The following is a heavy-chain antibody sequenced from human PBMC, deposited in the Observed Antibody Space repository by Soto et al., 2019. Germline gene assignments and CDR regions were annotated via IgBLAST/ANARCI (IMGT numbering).Heavy chain of an antibody. Sequence: QVQLQESGPGLVKPSQTLSLTCTVSGGSISSGDYYWSWIRQPPGKGLEWIGYIYYSGSTYYNPSLKSRVTISVDTSKNQFSLKLSSVTAADTAVYYCAGLHGITMVRDDAFDIWGQGTMVTVSS. V-gene: IGHV4-30-4*01. CDR2: IYYSGST. CDR1: GGSISSGDYY. CDR3: AGLHGITMVRDDAFDI. D-gene: IGHD3-10*01. J-gene: IGHJ3*02.